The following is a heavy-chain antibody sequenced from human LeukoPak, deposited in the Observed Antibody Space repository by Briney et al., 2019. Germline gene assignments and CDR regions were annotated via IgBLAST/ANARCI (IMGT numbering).Heavy chain of an antibody. CDR1: GFTVSNND. V-gene: IGHV3-23*01. CDR2: ISGSGGST. D-gene: IGHD3-22*01. CDR3: AKSSYYDSSGYYREYYFDY. Sequence: GGSLRLSCVVSGFTVSNNDMSWVRQAPGKGLEWVSAISGSGGSTNYADSVKGRVTVSRDNSKSTLYLQMNSLRAEDTAVYYCAKSSYYDSSGYYREYYFDYWGQGTLVTVSS. J-gene: IGHJ4*02.